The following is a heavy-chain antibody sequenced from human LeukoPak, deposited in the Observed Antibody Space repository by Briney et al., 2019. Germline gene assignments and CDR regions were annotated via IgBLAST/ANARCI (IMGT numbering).Heavy chain of an antibody. D-gene: IGHD3-10*01. Sequence: ASVEVSCKASGYTFTGYYMHWVRQAPGQGLEWMGRINPNSGGTNYAQKFQGRVTMTRDSSISTAYMELSRLRSDDTAVYYCARASGIMGAFDIWGQGTVVTVSS. CDR3: ARASGIMGAFDI. J-gene: IGHJ3*02. CDR2: INPNSGGT. V-gene: IGHV1-2*06. CDR1: GYTFTGYY.